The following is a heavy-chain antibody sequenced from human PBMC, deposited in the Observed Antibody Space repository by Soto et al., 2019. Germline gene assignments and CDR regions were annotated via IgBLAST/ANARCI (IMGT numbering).Heavy chain of an antibody. Sequence: GASVKVSCKASGGTFSSYTISWVRQAPGQGLEWMGRIIPILGIANYAQKFQGRVTITADKSTSTAYMELSSLRSEDTAVYYCAHQRVDTAMVMSYWGQGTLVTFSS. V-gene: IGHV1-69*02. CDR2: IIPILGIA. D-gene: IGHD5-18*01. J-gene: IGHJ4*02. CDR1: GGTFSSYT. CDR3: AHQRVDTAMVMSY.